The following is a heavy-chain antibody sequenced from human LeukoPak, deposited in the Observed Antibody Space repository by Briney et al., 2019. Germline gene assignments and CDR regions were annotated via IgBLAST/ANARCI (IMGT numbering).Heavy chain of an antibody. V-gene: IGHV4-59*01. CDR2: IYYSGST. CDR3: ARDGCSGGSCYRDYYGMDV. D-gene: IGHD2-15*01. CDR1: GGSISSYC. J-gene: IGHJ6*02. Sequence: PETLSLTCTVSGGSISSYCWSWIRQPPGKGLEWIGYIYYSGSTNYNPSLKSRVTISVDTSKNQFSLKLSSVTAADTAVYYCARDGCSGGSCYRDYYGMDVWGQGTTVTVSS.